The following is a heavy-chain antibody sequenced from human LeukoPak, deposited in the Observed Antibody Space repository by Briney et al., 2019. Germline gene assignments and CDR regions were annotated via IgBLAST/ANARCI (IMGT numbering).Heavy chain of an antibody. Sequence: GGSLRLSCAASGFTSSSYSMNWVRQAPGKGLEWVSYISSSSTIYYADSVKGRFTISRDNAKNSLYLQMNSLRAEDTAVYYCARTDYGGIFDYWGQGTLVTVSS. V-gene: IGHV3-48*04. D-gene: IGHD4-23*01. CDR2: ISSSSTI. J-gene: IGHJ4*02. CDR3: ARTDYGGIFDY. CDR1: GFTSSSYS.